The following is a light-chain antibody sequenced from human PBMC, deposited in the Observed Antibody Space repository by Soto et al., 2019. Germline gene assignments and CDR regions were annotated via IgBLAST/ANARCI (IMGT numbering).Light chain of an antibody. CDR1: SSDVGGYNY. J-gene: IGLJ1*01. CDR3: SSYTSSGTDV. Sequence: QSALTQPASVSGSPVQSIAISCTGSSSDVGGYNYVSWYQHHPGKAPKLMIYDVTNRPSGVSDRFSGSKSGNTASLTISGLKAEDEADYYFSSYTSSGTDVFGTGTKLTVL. CDR2: DVT. V-gene: IGLV2-14*03.